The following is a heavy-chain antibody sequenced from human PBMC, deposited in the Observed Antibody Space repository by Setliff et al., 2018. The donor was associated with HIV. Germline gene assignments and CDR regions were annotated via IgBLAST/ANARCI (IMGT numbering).Heavy chain of an antibody. CDR1: AGSIRSSTYY. J-gene: IGHJ5*02. Sequence: PSETLSLTCTVSAGSIRSSTYYWAWIRQPPGKGLEWIGTIYYSGSTYYNTSLKSRATISVDMSKNQFSLRLTSVTAADTALYFCSRGTYYKGLDPWGQGTLGTAPQ. CDR3: SRGTYYKGLDP. V-gene: IGHV4-39*07. CDR2: IYYSGST. D-gene: IGHD3-10*01.